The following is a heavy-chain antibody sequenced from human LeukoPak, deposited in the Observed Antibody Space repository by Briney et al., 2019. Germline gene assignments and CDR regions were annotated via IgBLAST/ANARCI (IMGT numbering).Heavy chain of an antibody. CDR3: ARVVGDYDEPYFDY. J-gene: IGHJ4*02. V-gene: IGHV3-33*01. CDR2: IWYDGSNK. CDR1: GFTFSSYG. Sequence: GGSLRLSCAASGFTFSSYGMHWVRQAPGKGLEWVAVIWYDGSNKYYADSVKGRFTISRDNSKNTLYLQMNSLRAEDTAVYYCARVVGDYDEPYFDYWGQGTLVTVSS. D-gene: IGHD4-17*01.